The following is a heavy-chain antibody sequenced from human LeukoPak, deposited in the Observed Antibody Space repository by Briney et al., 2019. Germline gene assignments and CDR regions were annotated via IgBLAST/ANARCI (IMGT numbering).Heavy chain of an antibody. CDR2: INHSGST. D-gene: IGHD5-18*01. CDR3: ARGYQAMVTSFDY. V-gene: IGHV4-34*01. CDR1: GGSFSGYY. J-gene: IGHJ4*02. Sequence: SETLSLTCAVYGGSFSGYYWSWIRQPPGKGLEWIGEINHSGSTNYNPSLKSRVTISVDTSKNQFSLKLSSVTAADTAVYYCARGYQAMVTSFDYWGQGTLVTASS.